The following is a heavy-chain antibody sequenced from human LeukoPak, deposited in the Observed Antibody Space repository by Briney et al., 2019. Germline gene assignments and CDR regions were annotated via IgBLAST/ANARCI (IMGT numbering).Heavy chain of an antibody. CDR2: INSDGSST. J-gene: IGHJ3*02. D-gene: IGHD3-22*01. Sequence: PGGSLRLSCAASGFTFSTYWMHWVRQAPGKGLVGVAQINSDGSSTSYADSVKGRFTISRDNAKNTLYLQMNSLRAEDTAVYHCAKGRYYYDNSDAFEIWGQGTMVTVSS. CDR1: GFTFSTYW. CDR3: AKGRYYYDNSDAFEI. V-gene: IGHV3-74*01.